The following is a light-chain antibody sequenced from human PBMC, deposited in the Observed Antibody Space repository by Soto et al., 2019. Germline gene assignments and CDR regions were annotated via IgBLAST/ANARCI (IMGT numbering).Light chain of an antibody. CDR3: QSYDSSLSGRYV. Sequence: QSGLTEPPSVSGAAGRRVTISCTGTNSNIGAGYDVHWYRQLPGTAPKLLIYGNSNRPSGVPDRFSGSKSGTPASLAITGLQTEDEADYYCQSYDSSLSGRYVFGTGTKVTV. J-gene: IGLJ1*01. CDR1: NSNIGAGYD. CDR2: GNS. V-gene: IGLV1-40*01.